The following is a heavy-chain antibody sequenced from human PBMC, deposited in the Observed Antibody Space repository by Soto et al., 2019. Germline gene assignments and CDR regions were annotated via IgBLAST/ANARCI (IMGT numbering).Heavy chain of an antibody. Sequence: GAPILYCAASGLTFSGFSMNLVRQAPGKGLEWVSSVTSSPSSMFYADSVKGRFTISRDDAKGSLFLQMNSLRADDTAVYYCEREADFASSGYVLDYWGLGTLVTVSS. V-gene: IGHV3-21*01. CDR2: VTSSPSSM. CDR3: EREADFASSGYVLDY. CDR1: GLTFSGFS. D-gene: IGHD3-22*01. J-gene: IGHJ4*02.